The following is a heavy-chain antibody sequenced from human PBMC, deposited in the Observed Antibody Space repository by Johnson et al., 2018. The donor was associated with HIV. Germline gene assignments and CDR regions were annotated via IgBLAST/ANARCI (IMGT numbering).Heavy chain of an antibody. D-gene: IGHD6-19*01. V-gene: IGHV3-33*08. CDR1: GFTFSSHD. Sequence: VQLVESGGGVVQPGRSLRVSCGASGFTFSSHDMHWVRQAPSKGLEWVAVITYDGRNKYYPDSVKGRFIISRDNSKNMTNLQMNGLSDEDTADYYCVRDQGSGWPTNAFDIWGRGTRVTVSS. J-gene: IGHJ3*02. CDR2: ITYDGRNK. CDR3: VRDQGSGWPTNAFDI.